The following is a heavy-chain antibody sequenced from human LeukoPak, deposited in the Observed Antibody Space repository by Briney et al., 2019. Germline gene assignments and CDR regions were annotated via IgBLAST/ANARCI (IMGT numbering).Heavy chain of an antibody. Sequence: SETLSLTCAVYGGSFSGYYWSWIRQPPGKGLEWLGEINHSGSTNYNPSLKSRVTISVDTSKNQFSLKLSSVTAADTAVYYCAILDYGDYVPYFDYWRQGTLVTVSS. J-gene: IGHJ4*02. CDR1: GGSFSGYY. CDR2: INHSGST. D-gene: IGHD4-17*01. CDR3: AILDYGDYVPYFDY. V-gene: IGHV4-34*01.